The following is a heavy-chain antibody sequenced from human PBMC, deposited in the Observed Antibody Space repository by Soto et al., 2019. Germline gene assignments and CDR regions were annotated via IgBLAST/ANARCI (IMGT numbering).Heavy chain of an antibody. CDR3: ARASRFLEWSIDYYYYYGMDV. D-gene: IGHD3-3*01. CDR2: IIPIFGTA. CDR1: GGTFSSYA. J-gene: IGHJ6*02. V-gene: IGHV1-69*01. Sequence: QVQLVQSGAEVKKPGSSVKVSCKASGGTFSSYAISWVRQAPGQGLEWMGGIIPIFGTANYAQKFQGRVTITADESTSTAYMELSSLRSEDTAVYYCARASRFLEWSIDYYYYYGMDVWGQGPTVTVSS.